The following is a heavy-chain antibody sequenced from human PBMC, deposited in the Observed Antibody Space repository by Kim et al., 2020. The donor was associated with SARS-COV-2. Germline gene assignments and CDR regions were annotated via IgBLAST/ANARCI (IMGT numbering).Heavy chain of an antibody. CDR2: IYWDDDK. J-gene: IGHJ4*02. CDR3: AHRLSWNYGGSFDY. V-gene: IGHV2-5*02. Sequence: SGPTLVKPTQTLTLTCTFSGFSLSTSGVGVGWIRQPPGKALEWLALIYWDDDKRYSPSLKSRLTITKDTSKNQVVLTMTNMDPVDTATYYCAHRLSWNYGGSFDYWGQGTLVTVSS. CDR1: GFSLSTSGVG. D-gene: IGHD1-7*01.